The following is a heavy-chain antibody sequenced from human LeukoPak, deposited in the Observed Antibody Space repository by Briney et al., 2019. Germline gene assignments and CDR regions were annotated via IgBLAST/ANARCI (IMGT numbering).Heavy chain of an antibody. D-gene: IGHD1-1*01. CDR3: ARDWKADF. CDR2: ISGSGGST. CDR1: GFTFSSYA. J-gene: IGHJ4*01. V-gene: IGHV3-23*01. Sequence: GGSLRLSCAASGFTFSSYAMTWVRQAPGKGLEWVSSISGSGGSTYNADSVKGRFTISRDNFKNTLYLQMNSLRVEDSAVYYCARDWKADFWGHGTLVTVSS.